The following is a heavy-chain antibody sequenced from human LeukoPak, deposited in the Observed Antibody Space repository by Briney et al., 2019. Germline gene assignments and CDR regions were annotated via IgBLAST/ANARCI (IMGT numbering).Heavy chain of an antibody. J-gene: IGHJ4*02. V-gene: IGHV4-34*01. CDR1: GGSFSGYY. D-gene: IGHD3-9*01. CDR2: INHSGST. Sequence: PSETLSLTCAVYGGSFSGYYWSWIRQPPGKGLEWIGEINHSGSTNYNPSLKSRVTISVDTSKNQLSLKLSSVTAADTAVYYCARWDILTGYQHWGQGTLVTVSS. CDR3: ARWDILTGYQH.